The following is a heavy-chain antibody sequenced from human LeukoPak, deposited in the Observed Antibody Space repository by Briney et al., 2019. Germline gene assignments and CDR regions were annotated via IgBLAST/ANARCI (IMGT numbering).Heavy chain of an antibody. D-gene: IGHD2-2*01. CDR2: ISSSSSTI. CDR1: GFTFSSYS. CDR3: ARVSSTSFNWFDP. V-gene: IGHV3-48*04. J-gene: IGHJ5*02. Sequence: PGGSLRLSCAASGFTFSSYSMNWVRQAPGKGLEWVSYISSSSSTIYYADSVKGRFTISRDNAKNSLYLQMNSLRAEDTAVYYCARVSSTSFNWFDPRGPGNPGHRLL.